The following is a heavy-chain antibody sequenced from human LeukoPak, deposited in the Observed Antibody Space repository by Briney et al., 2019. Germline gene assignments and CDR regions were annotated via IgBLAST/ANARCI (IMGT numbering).Heavy chain of an antibody. CDR2: IYYSGST. CDR1: GGSISSYY. Sequence: SETLSLTCTVSGGSISSYYWSWIRQPPGKGLEWIGYIYYSGSTNYNPSLKSRVTISVDTSKNQFSLKLSSVTAADTAVYYCARASYCSGGNCYSAAYFDFWGQGAQVTVSS. J-gene: IGHJ4*02. V-gene: IGHV4-59*01. D-gene: IGHD2-15*01. CDR3: ARASYCSGGNCYSAAYFDF.